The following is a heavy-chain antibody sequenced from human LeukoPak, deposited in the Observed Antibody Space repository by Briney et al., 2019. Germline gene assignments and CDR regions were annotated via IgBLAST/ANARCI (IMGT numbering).Heavy chain of an antibody. V-gene: IGHV4-59*01. CDR1: GGSIGSYY. Sequence: PSETLSLTCTVSGGSIGSYYWSWIRQPPGKGLEWIGYIYYSGSTNYNPSLKSRVTISVDTSKNQFSLKLSSVTAADTAVYYCASHMYSSSPFFDYWGQGTLVTVSS. CDR2: IYYSGST. J-gene: IGHJ4*02. CDR3: ASHMYSSSPFFDY. D-gene: IGHD6-6*01.